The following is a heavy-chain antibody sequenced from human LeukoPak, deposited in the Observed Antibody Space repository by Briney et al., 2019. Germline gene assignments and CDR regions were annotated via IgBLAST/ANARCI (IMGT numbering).Heavy chain of an antibody. V-gene: IGHV3-21*01. CDR2: ISSSGYNYI. CDR1: GFTFSRHS. Sequence: PGGSLRLSCVASGFTFSRHSLSWVRQAPGKGLEWVSSISSSGYNYIYYADSVKGRFTISRDNARNSLYLQMNSLIAEDTALYYCARISTSVAGNDCWGQGTLVTVSS. D-gene: IGHD6-19*01. CDR3: ARISTSVAGNDC. J-gene: IGHJ4*02.